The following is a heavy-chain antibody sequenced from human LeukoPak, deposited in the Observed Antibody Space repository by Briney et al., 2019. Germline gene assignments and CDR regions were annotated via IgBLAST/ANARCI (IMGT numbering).Heavy chain of an antibody. D-gene: IGHD3-10*01. CDR1: GYTFTSYG. J-gene: IGHJ5*02. CDR3: ARGYNYGSGSYRWFDP. Sequence: ASVKVSCKASGYTFTSYGISWVRQAPGQGLEWMGWISAYNGNTNYAQKLQGRVTMTTDTYTSTAYMELRSLRSDDTAVYYCARGYNYGSGSYRWFDPWGQGTLVTVSS. CDR2: ISAYNGNT. V-gene: IGHV1-18*01.